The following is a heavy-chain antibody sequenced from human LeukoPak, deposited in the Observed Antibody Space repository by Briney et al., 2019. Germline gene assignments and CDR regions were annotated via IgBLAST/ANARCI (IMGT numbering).Heavy chain of an antibody. CDR3: ARVWLEYSSGWYEYFQH. CDR2: INPNSSGT. J-gene: IGHJ1*01. V-gene: IGHV1-2*02. Sequence: ASVKVSCKASGYTFTGYYMHWVRQAPGQGLEWMGWINPNSSGTNYAQKFQSRVTMTRDTSISTAYMELSRLRSDDTAVYYCARVWLEYSSGWYEYFQHWGQGTLVTVSS. CDR1: GYTFTGYY. D-gene: IGHD6-19*01.